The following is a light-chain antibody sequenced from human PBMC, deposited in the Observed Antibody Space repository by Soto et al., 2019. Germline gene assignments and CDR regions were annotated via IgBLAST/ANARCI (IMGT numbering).Light chain of an antibody. CDR2: DTS. Sequence: EFVLTPSPGTLSLSPGERATLSCRASQSLANSFIAWYQQKPGQAPRLLIYDTSSRASGIPDRFSGSGSGTDFTLTISRLETEDFAVFYCQQYGTSEIIFGQGTRLEI. CDR1: QSLANSF. CDR3: QQYGTSEII. V-gene: IGKV3-20*01. J-gene: IGKJ5*01.